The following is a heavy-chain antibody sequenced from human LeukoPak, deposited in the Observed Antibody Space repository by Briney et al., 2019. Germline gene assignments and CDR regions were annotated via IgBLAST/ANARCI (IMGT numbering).Heavy chain of an antibody. J-gene: IGHJ6*03. CDR2: IYYSGST. CDR1: GGSISSSSYY. CDR3: ARGLPYYYDSNGHYRRGDYYYYMDV. V-gene: IGHV4-39*07. D-gene: IGHD3-22*01. Sequence: SETLSLTCTVSGGSISSSSYYWGWIRQPPGKGLEWIGSIYYSGSTYYNPSLKSRVTISVDTSKNQFSLKLSSVTAADTAVYYCARGLPYYYDSNGHYRRGDYYYYMDVWGKGTTVTVSS.